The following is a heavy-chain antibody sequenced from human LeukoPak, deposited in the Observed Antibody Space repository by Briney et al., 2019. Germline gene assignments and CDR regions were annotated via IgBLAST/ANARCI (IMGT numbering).Heavy chain of an antibody. CDR2: ISSTSSYI. Sequence: GGSLRLSCVASRFTFSSYSKNWVRQAPGKGLEWVSSISSTSSYIYYADSVKGRFTISRDNAKNSLYLQMNSLRAEDTAVYYCARERGYSYGYADYWGQGTLVTVSS. D-gene: IGHD5-18*01. J-gene: IGHJ4*02. CDR1: RFTFSSYS. V-gene: IGHV3-21*01. CDR3: ARERGYSYGYADY.